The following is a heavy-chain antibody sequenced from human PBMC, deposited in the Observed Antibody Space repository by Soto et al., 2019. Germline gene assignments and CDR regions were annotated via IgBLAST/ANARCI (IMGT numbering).Heavy chain of an antibody. CDR2: ISSSSSPI. CDR3: ARGRPAMAYFDY. V-gene: IGHV3-48*01. Sequence: GGSLRLSCAASRFTFSSYGMNWVRQAPGKGLEWVSYISSSSSPIYYADSLKGRFTISRDNARSSLYLQMSSLRAEDAAVYYCARGRPAMAYFDYWGQGTLVTVSS. J-gene: IGHJ4*02. CDR1: RFTFSSYG. D-gene: IGHD5-18*01.